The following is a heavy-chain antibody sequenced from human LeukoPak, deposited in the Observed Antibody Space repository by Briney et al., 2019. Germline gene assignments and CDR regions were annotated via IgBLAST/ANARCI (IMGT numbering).Heavy chain of an antibody. CDR2: ISSNGDVT. CDR3: ARLFGSDGY. V-gene: IGHV3-48*01. Sequence: SGGSLRLSCAASGFTVSSSYMYWVRQAPGKGLEWAAYISSNGDVTHYADSVKGRFTISRDNAKNLLYLQMNSLRAEDTAVYYCARLFGSDGYWGQGTLVTVSS. D-gene: IGHD2-21*01. J-gene: IGHJ4*02. CDR1: GFTVSSSY.